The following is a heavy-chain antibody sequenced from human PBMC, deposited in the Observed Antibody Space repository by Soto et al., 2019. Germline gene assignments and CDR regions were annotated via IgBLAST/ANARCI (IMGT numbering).Heavy chain of an antibody. V-gene: IGHV3-73*01. Sequence: GGSLRLSCAASGFTFSGSAMHWVRQASGKGLEWVGRIRSKANSYATAYAASVKGRFTISRDDSKNTAYLQMNSLKTEDTAVYYCTTSGLCSGGSCYSGVEDYWGQGTLVTVSS. CDR2: IRSKANSYAT. D-gene: IGHD2-15*01. CDR3: TTSGLCSGGSCYSGVEDY. CDR1: GFTFSGSA. J-gene: IGHJ4*02.